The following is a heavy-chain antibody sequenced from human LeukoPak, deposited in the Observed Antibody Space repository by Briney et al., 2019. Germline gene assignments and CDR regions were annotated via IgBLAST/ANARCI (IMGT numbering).Heavy chain of an antibody. Sequence: GRTLRLSCEASGFTFSDYGIHWVRRAPAKGLEWVAAISYDGRSTYYADSVKGRFTISRDNSKNTLFLQMSSLRFEDTSVYYCARVLGTRQLWLPFDYGGQGTLVTVSS. D-gene: IGHD5-18*01. CDR1: GFTFSDYG. V-gene: IGHV3-30*04. CDR2: ISYDGRST. CDR3: ARVLGTRQLWLPFDY. J-gene: IGHJ4*02.